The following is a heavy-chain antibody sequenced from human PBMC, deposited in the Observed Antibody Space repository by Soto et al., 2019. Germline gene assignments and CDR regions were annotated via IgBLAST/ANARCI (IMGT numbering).Heavy chain of an antibody. CDR2: INHSGST. V-gene: IGHV4-34*01. CDR3: ARAAGTMVRGVIYYFDY. J-gene: IGHJ4*02. Sequence: SETLSLTCAVYGGSFSGYYWSWIRQPPGKGLEWIGEINHSGSTNYNPSLKSRVTITVDTSKNQFSLKLSSVTAADTAVYYCARAAGTMVRGVIYYFDYWGQRTLVT. CDR1: GGSFSGYY. D-gene: IGHD3-10*01.